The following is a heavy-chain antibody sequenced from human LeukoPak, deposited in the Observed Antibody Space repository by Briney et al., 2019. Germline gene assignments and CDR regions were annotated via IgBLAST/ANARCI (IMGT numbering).Heavy chain of an antibody. Sequence: ASVKVSCKASGYTFTSYYMHWVRQAPGQGLEWMGIINPSGGSTIYAQTFQGRVTMTRDTSTSTVYMELSSLRSEDTAVYYCARGRYYYDSSGFNWFDPWGQGTLVTVSS. J-gene: IGHJ5*02. CDR3: ARGRYYYDSSGFNWFDP. V-gene: IGHV1-46*01. CDR2: INPSGGST. CDR1: GYTFTSYY. D-gene: IGHD3-22*01.